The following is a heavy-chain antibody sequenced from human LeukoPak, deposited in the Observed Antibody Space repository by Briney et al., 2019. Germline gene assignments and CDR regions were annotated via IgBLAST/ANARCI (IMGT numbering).Heavy chain of an antibody. V-gene: IGHV4-59*08. D-gene: IGHD1-1*01. Sequence: SETLSLTCTLSGGSFSNYYWTWIRQPPGKGLEWLGYIYSTGSISYNPSLESRVTISIDTSKNTFSLKLTSVTAADTAVYFCARWNFDLAYDIWGQGTMVTVSS. CDR1: GGSFSNYY. CDR3: ARWNFDLAYDI. J-gene: IGHJ3*02. CDR2: IYSTGSI.